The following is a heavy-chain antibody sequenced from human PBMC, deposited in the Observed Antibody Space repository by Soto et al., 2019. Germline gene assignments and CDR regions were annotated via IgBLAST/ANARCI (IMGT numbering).Heavy chain of an antibody. J-gene: IGHJ3*02. CDR2: ISYDGSNK. CDR3: ARDDSGGYDAFDI. CDR1: GFTFSSYA. D-gene: IGHD3-22*01. Sequence: GGSLRLSCAASGFTFSSYAMHWVRQAPGKGLEWVSVISYDGSNKYYADSVKGRFTISRDNSKNTLYLQMNSLRAEDTAVYYCARDDSGGYDAFDIWGQGTMVTVSS. V-gene: IGHV3-30-3*01.